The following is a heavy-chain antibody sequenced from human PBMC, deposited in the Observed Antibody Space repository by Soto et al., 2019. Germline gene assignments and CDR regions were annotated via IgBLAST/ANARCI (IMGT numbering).Heavy chain of an antibody. J-gene: IGHJ6*02. CDR3: ARILEETDYYYYGMDV. CDR1: GFSLSNARMG. V-gene: IGHV2-26*01. CDR2: IFSSAEK. Sequence: SGPTLVNPTETLTLTCTVSGFSLSNARMGVSWIRQPPGKALEWLAHIFSSAEKSYSTSLKSRLTISKDTSKSQVVLTMINMEPVDKATYYCARILEETDYYYYGMDVWGQGTTVTVSS.